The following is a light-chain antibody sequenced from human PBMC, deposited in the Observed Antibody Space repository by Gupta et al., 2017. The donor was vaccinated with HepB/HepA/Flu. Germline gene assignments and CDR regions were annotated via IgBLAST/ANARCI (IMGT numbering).Light chain of an antibody. CDR2: AAS. CDR3: QKGYRTTVT. J-gene: IGKJ1*01. Sequence: DIQLTQSPSSLSASVGDRVTITCRASQSISSYLNWDKQTPGKAPKLLIYAASSLQSGGPSSCSGGGSGKDITITSSRLQPEDVSTYYGQKGYRTTVTFGQGTKVEIK. CDR1: QSISSY. V-gene: IGKV1-39*01.